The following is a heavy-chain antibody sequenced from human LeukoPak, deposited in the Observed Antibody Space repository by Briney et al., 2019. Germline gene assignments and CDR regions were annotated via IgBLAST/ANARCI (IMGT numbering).Heavy chain of an antibody. CDR3: ARDALKGNGWPREVDY. CDR1: GFTFSSYR. CDR2: ISSSSSYI. D-gene: IGHD6-19*01. V-gene: IGHV3-21*01. J-gene: IGHJ4*02. Sequence: GGSRSLSWAASGFTFSSYRMNWVRKAPGKGLEWVSSISSSSSYIYYADSVKGRFTISRDNAKNSLYLQMNSLRAEDTAVYYCARDALKGNGWPREVDYWGQGTLVTVSS.